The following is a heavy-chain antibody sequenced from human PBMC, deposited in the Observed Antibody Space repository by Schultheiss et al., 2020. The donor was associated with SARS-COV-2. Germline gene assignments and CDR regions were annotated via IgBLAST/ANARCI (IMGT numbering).Heavy chain of an antibody. CDR1: GGSMHSYY. J-gene: IGHJ1*01. CDR3: ARGDSSGLGAEYFQH. Sequence: SETLSLTCTVSGGSMHSYYWSWIRQPPGKGLEWIGYIYHSGSTYYNPSLKSRVTISVDRSKNQFSLKLSSVTAADTAVYYCARGDSSGLGAEYFQHWGQGTLVTVSS. V-gene: IGHV4-59*12. D-gene: IGHD3-22*01. CDR2: IYHSGST.